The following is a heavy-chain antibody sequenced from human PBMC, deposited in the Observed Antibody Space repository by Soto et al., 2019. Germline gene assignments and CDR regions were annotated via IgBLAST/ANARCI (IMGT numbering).Heavy chain of an antibody. V-gene: IGHV3-33*01. CDR2: IWYDGSNK. D-gene: IGHD3-22*01. CDR3: ARDGWLSPSPTRTRAEYFQH. CDR1: GFTFSSYC. Sequence: GGSLRLSSAASGFTFSSYCMHWVRQAPGKGLEWVAVIWYDGSNKYYADSVKGRFTISRDNSKNTLYLQMNSLRAEDTAVYYCARDGWLSPSPTRTRAEYFQHWGQGTLVTVSS. J-gene: IGHJ1*01.